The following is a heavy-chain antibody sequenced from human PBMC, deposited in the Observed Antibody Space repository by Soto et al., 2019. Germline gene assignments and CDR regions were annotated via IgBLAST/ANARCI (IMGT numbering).Heavy chain of an antibody. V-gene: IGHV4-59*12. CDR1: GGSFSSVY. CDR2: VYYSGRT. D-gene: IGHD3-10*01. Sequence: SETLSLTCTVSGGSFSSVYCDWIRQPPGQGLEWIGYVYYSGRTECRPSLQSRVTISRDLSQNQFSLNLRSVTAADTAVYFCARGVYGAYLDYWGQGTLVTVSS. CDR3: ARGVYGAYLDY. J-gene: IGHJ4*02.